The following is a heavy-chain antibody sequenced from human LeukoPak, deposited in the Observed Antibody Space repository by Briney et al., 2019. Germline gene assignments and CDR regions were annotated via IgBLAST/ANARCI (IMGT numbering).Heavy chain of an antibody. Sequence: GGSLRLSCAASGFTFSSYAMSWVRQAPGKGLEWVSNISGGGISGGNTYYADSVKGRFTISRDNAKNSLYLQMNSLRAEDTAVYYCARGAMVRGVSQMGALDYWGQGTLVTVSS. V-gene: IGHV3-23*01. CDR1: GFTFSSYA. CDR3: ARGAMVRGVSQMGALDY. D-gene: IGHD3-10*01. J-gene: IGHJ4*02. CDR2: ISGGGISGGNT.